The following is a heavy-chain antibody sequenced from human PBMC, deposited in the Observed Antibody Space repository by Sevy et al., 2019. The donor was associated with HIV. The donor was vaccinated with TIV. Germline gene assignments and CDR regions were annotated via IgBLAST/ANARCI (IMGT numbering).Heavy chain of an antibody. CDR1: GFTFSKYS. CDR2: LSFGCGEI. Sequence: GGSLRLSCAASGFTFSKYSMSWVRQPPGKGLEWVSTLSFGCGEINYADSAKGRFTISRDNSKSSVYLQTNNLRPEDTAVYYCAREGCTKPHDYWGQGTLVTVSS. V-gene: IGHV3-23*01. CDR3: AREGCTKPHDY. J-gene: IGHJ4*02. D-gene: IGHD2-8*01.